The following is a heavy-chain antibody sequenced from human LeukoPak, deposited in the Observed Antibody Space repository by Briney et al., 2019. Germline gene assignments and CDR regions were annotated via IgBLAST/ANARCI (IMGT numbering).Heavy chain of an antibody. D-gene: IGHD6-13*01. CDR1: GASISSGGYY. J-gene: IGHJ5*02. V-gene: IGHV4-31*03. Sequence: PSETLSLTCTVSGASISSGGYYWSWLRQHPGKGLEWIGYIHYSGSTYYNPSLKSRVTISVDTSKNQFSLKLSSVTAADTAVYYCARAKAAGTTTDWLDPWGQGTLVTVSS. CDR2: IHYSGST. CDR3: ARAKAAGTTTDWLDP.